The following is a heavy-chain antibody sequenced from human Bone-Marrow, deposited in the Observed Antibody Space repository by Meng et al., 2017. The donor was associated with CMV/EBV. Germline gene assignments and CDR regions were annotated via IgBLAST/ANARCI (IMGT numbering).Heavy chain of an antibody. Sequence: ASVKVSCKASGYTFTSYYMHWVRQAPGQGLEWMGIINPSGGSTSYAQKFQGRVTMTRDTSTSTVYMELRSLRSDDTAVYYCARAVVVVPAAIQYYYYGMDVWGQGTTVTVSS. CDR1: GYTFTSYY. V-gene: IGHV1-46*01. CDR3: ARAVVVVPAAIQYYYYGMDV. CDR2: INPSGGST. D-gene: IGHD2-2*01. J-gene: IGHJ6*02.